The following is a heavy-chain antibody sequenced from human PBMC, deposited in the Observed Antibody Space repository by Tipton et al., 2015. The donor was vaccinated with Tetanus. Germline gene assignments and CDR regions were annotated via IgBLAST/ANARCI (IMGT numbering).Heavy chain of an antibody. D-gene: IGHD4-17*01. Sequence: QLVQSGGGVVQPGRSLRLSCAASGFRFSYSGMHWVRQAPGKGLEWVAVIPFDGRNERYADSVKGRFIISRDNSKNTLYLQMNSLRPEDTAVYYCARETSLTTSYWGQGTLVTVSS. CDR3: ARETSLTTSY. J-gene: IGHJ1*01. CDR2: IPFDGRNE. V-gene: IGHV3-30*03. CDR1: GFRFSYSG.